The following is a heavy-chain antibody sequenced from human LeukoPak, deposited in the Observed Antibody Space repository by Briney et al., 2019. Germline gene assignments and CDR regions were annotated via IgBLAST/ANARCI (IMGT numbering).Heavy chain of an antibody. Sequence: GGSLRLSCAASGFTHSSYWMHWVRQPPGKGLVWVSRINSDGSSTSYADSVKGRFTVSRDNAKNTLYLQMSSLRAEDTAVYFCARGSYYSFSDCWGQGTLVTVSS. CDR3: ARGSYYSFSDC. CDR2: INSDGSST. CDR1: GFTHSSYW. J-gene: IGHJ4*02. V-gene: IGHV3-74*01. D-gene: IGHD1-26*01.